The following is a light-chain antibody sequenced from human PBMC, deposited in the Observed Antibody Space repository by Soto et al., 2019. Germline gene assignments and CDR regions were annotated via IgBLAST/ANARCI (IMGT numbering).Light chain of an antibody. J-gene: IGLJ2*01. Sequence: QSALTQPRSVSGSPGQSVTISCTGTSSDVGGYNYVSWYQQHPGKAPKLMIYEVSNRPSGVSSRFSGSKSGNTASLTISGLQPEDEADYYCNSYTSSTTLVFGGGTKLTVL. CDR2: EVS. V-gene: IGLV2-14*01. CDR3: NSYTSSTTLV. CDR1: SSDVGGYNY.